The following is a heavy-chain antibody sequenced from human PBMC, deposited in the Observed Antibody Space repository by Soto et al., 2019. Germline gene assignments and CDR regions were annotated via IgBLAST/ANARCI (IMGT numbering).Heavy chain of an antibody. Sequence: PGGSLRLSCAASGFTFSDYYMSWIRQAPGKGLEWVSYISSSSSYTNYADSVKGRFTISRDNAKNSLYLQMNSLRAEDTAVYYCARDRVYEEPDYGGNYSYYGMDVWGQGTSVTVSS. CDR1: GFTFSDYY. D-gene: IGHD4-17*01. J-gene: IGHJ6*02. V-gene: IGHV3-11*06. CDR2: ISSSSSYT. CDR3: ARDRVYEEPDYGGNYSYYGMDV.